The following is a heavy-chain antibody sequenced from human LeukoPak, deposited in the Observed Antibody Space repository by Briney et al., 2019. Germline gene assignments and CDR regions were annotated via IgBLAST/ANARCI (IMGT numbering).Heavy chain of an antibody. V-gene: IGHV1-2*02. D-gene: IGHD6-13*01. CDR2: INPNNGGT. CDR1: GYTFTGDY. J-gene: IGHJ4*02. Sequence: ASVTVSCKASGYTFTGDYIYWVRQAPGQGLEWMGWINPNNGGTKYAHKVQGRVTMTRDTSISTAYMELRRLTSDDTAVYYCTRPLAGDGTAAAQFASWGQGTLVTVSS. CDR3: TRPLAGDGTAAAQFAS.